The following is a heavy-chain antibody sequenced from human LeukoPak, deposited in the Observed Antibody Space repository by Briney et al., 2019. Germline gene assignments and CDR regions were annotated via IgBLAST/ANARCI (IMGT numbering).Heavy chain of an antibody. CDR3: ARNAYYSADY. V-gene: IGHV4-4*02. CDR1: GGSISSSNW. CDR2: IWHSGNT. D-gene: IGHD3-10*01. Sequence: PSETLSLTCAVSGGSISSSNWWSWVRQAPGKGLEWIGEIWHSGNTNYNPSLKSRVTMSVDKSKNQFSVMLTPVTAADTAVYYCARNAYYSADYWGQGTLVTVSS. J-gene: IGHJ4*02.